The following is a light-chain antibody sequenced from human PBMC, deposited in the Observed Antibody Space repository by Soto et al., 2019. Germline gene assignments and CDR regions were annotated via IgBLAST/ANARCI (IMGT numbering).Light chain of an antibody. J-gene: IGLJ1*01. CDR3: SSFTSAYTFV. V-gene: IGLV2-14*01. CDR1: SSDVGGYNY. CDR2: EVS. Sequence: QSVLTQPASVSGSAGQSIAISCTGTSSDVGGYNYVSWYQQHPGKAPKLLLSEVSKRPSGVSDRFSGSKSGNTASLTISGLQTQDEADYYCSSFTSAYTFVFGTGTKLT.